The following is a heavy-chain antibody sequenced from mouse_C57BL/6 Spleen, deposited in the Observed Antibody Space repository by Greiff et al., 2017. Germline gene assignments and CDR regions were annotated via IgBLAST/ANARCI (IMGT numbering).Heavy chain of an antibody. Sequence: QVQLKQSGAELVRPGTSVKVSCKASGYAFTNYLIEWVKQRPGQGLEWIGVINPGSGGTNYNEKFKGKATLTADKSSSTAYMQLSSLTSEDSAVYFCARSTTTVVFDGWGTGTTVTVSS. D-gene: IGHD1-1*01. J-gene: IGHJ1*03. CDR2: INPGSGGT. CDR3: ARSTTTVVFDG. V-gene: IGHV1-54*01. CDR1: GYAFTNYL.